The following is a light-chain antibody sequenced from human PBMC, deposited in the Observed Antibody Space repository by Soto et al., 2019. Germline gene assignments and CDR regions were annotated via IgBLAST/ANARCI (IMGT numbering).Light chain of an antibody. CDR3: QKYKSYPLK. CDR2: EAS. CDR1: QSIGNW. Sequence: IRMTHSPSTQSASVVDIVTITFRSSQSIGNWLALYQQKPGRAPKFLIYEASSLESGVPSRFSVSGSGTEFTLTISCLQPDDFATYYCQKYKSYPLKFGQGTKVDIK. J-gene: IGKJ1*01. V-gene: IGKV1-5*03.